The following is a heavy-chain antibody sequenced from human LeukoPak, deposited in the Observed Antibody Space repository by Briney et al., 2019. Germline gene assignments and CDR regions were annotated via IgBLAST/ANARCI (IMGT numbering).Heavy chain of an antibody. CDR1: GYTFTGYY. V-gene: IGHV1-2*06. J-gene: IGHJ4*02. CDR2: INPNSGGT. D-gene: IGHD3-22*01. Sequence: GASVKVSCKASGYTFTGYYMHWVRQAPGQGLEWMGRINPNSGGTNYAQKFQGRVTMTRDTSISTAYMELSRLRSDDTAVYYCARDPLYYDSSGYESRWGQGTLVTVSS. CDR3: ARDPLYYDSSGYESR.